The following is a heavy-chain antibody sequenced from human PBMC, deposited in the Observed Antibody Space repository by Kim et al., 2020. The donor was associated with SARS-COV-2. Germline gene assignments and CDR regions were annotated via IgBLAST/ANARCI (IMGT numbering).Heavy chain of an antibody. Sequence: ASVKVSCKASGYTFTSYAMHWVRQAPGQRLEWMGWINAGNGNTKYSQKFQGRVTITRDTSASTAYMELSSLRSEDTAVYYCARDGGTQTAPLSAYYYDSSGYYEPLYNWFDPWGQGTLVTVSS. V-gene: IGHV1-3*01. CDR3: ARDGGTQTAPLSAYYYDSSGYYEPLYNWFDP. CDR2: INAGNGNT. J-gene: IGHJ5*02. D-gene: IGHD3-22*01. CDR1: GYTFTSYA.